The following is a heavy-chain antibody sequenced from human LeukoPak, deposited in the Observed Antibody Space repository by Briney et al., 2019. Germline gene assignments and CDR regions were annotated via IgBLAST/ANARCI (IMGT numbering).Heavy chain of an antibody. Sequence: GGSLRLSCAASGFSFSSYSINWVRQAPGKGLEWVSYISGDGNAKHYTDSVKGRFTISRDNAKNALYLQMNSLRAEDTAVYYCARVLLERPGIDSFDMWGQGTMVTVPS. CDR1: GFSFSSYS. CDR2: ISGDGNAK. D-gene: IGHD1-1*01. J-gene: IGHJ3*02. V-gene: IGHV3-48*01. CDR3: ARVLLERPGIDSFDM.